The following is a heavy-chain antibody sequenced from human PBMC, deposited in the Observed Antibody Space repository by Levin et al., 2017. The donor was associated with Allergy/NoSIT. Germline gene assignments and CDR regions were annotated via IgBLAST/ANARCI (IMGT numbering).Heavy chain of an antibody. V-gene: IGHV1-2*02. Sequence: ASVKVSCKASGYTFTGYYMHWVRQAPGQGLEWMGWINPNSGATNYVQKFQGRVTMTRDTSISTAYMELSRLRSDDTAVYYCARDGYSSGWYGPFDYWGREPWSPSPQ. J-gene: IGHJ4*02. CDR1: GYTFTGYY. CDR3: ARDGYSSGWYGPFDY. D-gene: IGHD6-19*01. CDR2: INPNSGAT.